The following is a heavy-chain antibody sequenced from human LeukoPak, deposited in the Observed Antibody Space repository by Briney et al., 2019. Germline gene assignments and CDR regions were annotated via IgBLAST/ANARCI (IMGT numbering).Heavy chain of an antibody. CDR2: INSDGSSR. CDR1: GFTFNNYW. CDR3: ARAHLLYDFWSGYAVKYFDY. V-gene: IGHV3-74*01. J-gene: IGHJ4*02. D-gene: IGHD3-3*01. Sequence: GGSLRLSCAASGFTFNNYWMHWVRLVPGKGLVWVSRINSDGSSRHFADSVKGRFTISRDNSKNTLYLQMNSLRAEDTAVYYCARAHLLYDFWSGYAVKYFDYWGQGTLVTVSS.